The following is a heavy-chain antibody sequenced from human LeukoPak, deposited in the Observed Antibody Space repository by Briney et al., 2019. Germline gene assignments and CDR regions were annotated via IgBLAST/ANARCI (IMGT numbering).Heavy chain of an antibody. CDR3: ARAGYYATSGPDY. V-gene: IGHV1-2*02. CDR2: INPNSGGT. CDR1: GNTFTAYY. D-gene: IGHD3-22*01. Sequence: SVKVSCKASGNTFTAYYMYWVRQAPGQGLEWMGWINPNSGGTKSAQKFQGRVTMTRDTSISTAYMELSRLISDDTAVYYCARAGYYATSGPDYWGQGTLVTVSS. J-gene: IGHJ4*02.